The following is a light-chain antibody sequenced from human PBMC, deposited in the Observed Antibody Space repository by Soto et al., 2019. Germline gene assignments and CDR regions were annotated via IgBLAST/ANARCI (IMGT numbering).Light chain of an antibody. CDR3: QQYNSYST. V-gene: IGKV1-5*03. Sequence: IQMAQSPSTLSASVGDRVIITCRASQRISSWLAWYQQKPGKAPKLLIYKASSLESGVPSRFSGSGSGTEFTLTISSLQPDDFATYYCQQYNSYSTFGQGTKVDIK. CDR2: KAS. J-gene: IGKJ1*01. CDR1: QRISSW.